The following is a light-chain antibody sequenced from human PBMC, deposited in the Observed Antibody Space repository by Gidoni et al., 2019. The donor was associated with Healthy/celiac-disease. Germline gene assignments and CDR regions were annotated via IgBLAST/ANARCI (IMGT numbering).Light chain of an antibody. V-gene: IGLV4-60*02. J-gene: IGLJ3*02. Sequence: PVLTPSSSASASLGSSVQLTCTLSSGHSSYIIAWHQQQPGKAPRYLMKLEGSGSYNKGSGVPDRFSGSSSGADRYLTISNLQFEDEADYYCETWDSNIWVFGGGTKLTVL. CDR3: ETWDSNIWV. CDR1: SGHSSYI. CDR2: LEGSGSY.